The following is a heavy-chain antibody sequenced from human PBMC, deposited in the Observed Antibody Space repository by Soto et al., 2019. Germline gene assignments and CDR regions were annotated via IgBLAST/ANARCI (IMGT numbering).Heavy chain of an antibody. CDR2: IYYSGSA. J-gene: IGHJ1*01. Sequence: SETLSLTCPVSGGSISTYYWNWIRLPPAKGLESIGYIYYSGSANYSPSLKSRVTISVDTSKNKVPLKLSSVTAADTAINSCARDDSEHNTSPAPDHWAYGTLVTVS. V-gene: IGHV4-59*01. CDR3: ARDDSEHNTSPAPDH. D-gene: IGHD2-2*01. CDR1: GGSISTYY.